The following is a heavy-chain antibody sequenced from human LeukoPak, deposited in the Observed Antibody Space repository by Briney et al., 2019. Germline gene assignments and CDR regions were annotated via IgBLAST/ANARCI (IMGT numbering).Heavy chain of an antibody. Sequence: SETLSLTCTVSGGPISNSYCNWIRQPARKGLEWIGHIYTIGSTNYNPSLMSRVTMSVGTSKNRFSLKLTSVAVADRAVYYCASAWRGVVGAPCYFDYWGQRTLVTVSS. CDR2: IYTIGST. D-gene: IGHD2-15*01. CDR3: ASAWRGVVGAPCYFDY. J-gene: IGHJ4*02. V-gene: IGHV4-4*07. CDR1: GGPISNSY.